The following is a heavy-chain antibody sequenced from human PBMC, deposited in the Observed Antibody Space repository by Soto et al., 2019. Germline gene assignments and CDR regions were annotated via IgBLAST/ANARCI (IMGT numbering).Heavy chain of an antibody. V-gene: IGHV6-1*01. J-gene: IGHJ5*02. Sequence: SQTLSLTCVISGDSVSSNSAAWNWIRQSPSRGLEWLGRTYYRSKWYNDYAVSVESRITINPDTSKNQFSLQLNSVTPEDTAVYYCARGLGYCSGGSCPVSNWFDPWGQGTLVTVS. CDR3: ARGLGYCSGGSCPVSNWFDP. D-gene: IGHD2-15*01. CDR1: GDSVSSNSAA. CDR2: TYYRSKWYN.